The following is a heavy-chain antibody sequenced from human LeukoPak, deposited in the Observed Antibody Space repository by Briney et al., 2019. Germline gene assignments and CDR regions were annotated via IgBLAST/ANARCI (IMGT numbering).Heavy chain of an antibody. CDR1: GFTFSSYA. D-gene: IGHD5-12*01. CDR3: ASGGYSGYENRD. J-gene: IGHJ4*02. V-gene: IGHV3-30*04. Sequence: PGGSLRLSCAASGFTFSSYAMHWVRQAPGKGLEWVAVISYDGSNKYYADSVKGRLTISRDNSKNTLYLQMNSLRAEDTAVYYCASGGYSGYENRDWGQGTLVTVSS. CDR2: ISYDGSNK.